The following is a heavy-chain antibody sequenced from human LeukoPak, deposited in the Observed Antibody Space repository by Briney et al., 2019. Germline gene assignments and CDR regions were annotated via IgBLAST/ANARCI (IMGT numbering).Heavy chain of an antibody. Sequence: PGGSLRLFCAASGFSFSSNSMNWVRQAPGKGLEWVSYISGSSSTIYYADSVKGRFTISRDNAKNSLYLKMNRQRAEDTAVYYCVTNFDPVVDWGQGTLVTVSS. D-gene: IGHD3-9*01. V-gene: IGHV3-48*01. CDR2: ISGSSSTI. CDR3: VTNFDPVVD. CDR1: GFSFSSNS. J-gene: IGHJ4*02.